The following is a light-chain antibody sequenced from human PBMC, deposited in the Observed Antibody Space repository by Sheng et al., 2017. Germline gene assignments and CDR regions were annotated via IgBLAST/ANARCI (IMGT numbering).Light chain of an antibody. CDR1: QGIRND. V-gene: IGKV1-6*01. Sequence: AIRMTQSPSSLSASTGDRVTITCRASQGIRNDLGWYQQKPGKAPKRLIYAASSLESGVPSRFSGSGSGTDFTLKISRVEAEDVGVYYCMQALQTPRTFGQGTKLEI. CDR2: AAS. J-gene: IGKJ2*01. CDR3: MQALQTPRT.